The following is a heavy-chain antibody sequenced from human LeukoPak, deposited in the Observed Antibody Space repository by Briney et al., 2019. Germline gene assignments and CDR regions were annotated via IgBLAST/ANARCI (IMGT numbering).Heavy chain of an antibody. CDR1: GGAISSFY. Sequence: SETLSLTCSVSGGAISSFYWIWIRQPPGKGLEWIGCIQNSGSTEYNPSLESRVTISVDTSKNQFALKLTSLTAADTAVYYCARGYGYNSEYWGQGTLVTVSP. V-gene: IGHV4-59*13. D-gene: IGHD5-24*01. CDR2: IQNSGST. CDR3: ARGYGYNSEY. J-gene: IGHJ4*02.